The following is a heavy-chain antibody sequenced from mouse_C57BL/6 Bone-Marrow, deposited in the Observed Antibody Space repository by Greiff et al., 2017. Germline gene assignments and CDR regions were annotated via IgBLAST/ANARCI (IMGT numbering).Heavy chain of an antibody. CDR1: GYTFTSYW. V-gene: IGHV1-59*01. J-gene: IGHJ2*01. CDR2: IDPSDSYT. Sequence: QVQLQQPGAELVRPGTSVKLSCKASGYTFTSYWMHWVKQRPGQGLEWIGVIDPSDSYTNYNQKFKGKATLTVDTSSSTAYMQLSSLTSEDSAVYYCARNYGSSPDFDYWGQGTTLTVSS. CDR3: ARNYGSSPDFDY. D-gene: IGHD1-1*01.